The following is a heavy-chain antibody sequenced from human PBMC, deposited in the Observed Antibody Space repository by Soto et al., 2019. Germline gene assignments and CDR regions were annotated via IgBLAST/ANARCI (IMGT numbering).Heavy chain of an antibody. CDR2: SYYSWSN. CDR1: GGSISSGDYY. J-gene: IGHJ6*02. V-gene: IGHV4-30-4*01. D-gene: IGHD5-18*01. CDR3: ASAMDTAMVLNYYYYGMDV. Sequence: QVQLQESGPGLVKPSQTLSLTCTVSGGSISSGDYYWSWIRQPPGKGLEWIGYSYYSWSNYYNPSLQSRVTISVDKSKNQFSLKLSTVTAADTAVYYCASAMDTAMVLNYYYYGMDVWGQGTTVTVSS.